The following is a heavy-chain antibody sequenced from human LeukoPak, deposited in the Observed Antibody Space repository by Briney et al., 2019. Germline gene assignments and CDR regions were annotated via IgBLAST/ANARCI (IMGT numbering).Heavy chain of an antibody. J-gene: IGHJ6*02. CDR1: GGSISSYY. D-gene: IGHD2-2*01. CDR3: ARDPGYCSSTSCWDYYYGMDV. Sequence: SETLSLTCTGSGGSISSYYWSWMRQPPGKGLEWIGYLYCSGSTNYNPFLTSRVSISVDTSTNQSSLKLSSVTAADTAVYYCARDPGYCSSTSCWDYYYGMDVWGQGTTVTVSS. CDR2: LYCSGST. V-gene: IGHV4-59*01.